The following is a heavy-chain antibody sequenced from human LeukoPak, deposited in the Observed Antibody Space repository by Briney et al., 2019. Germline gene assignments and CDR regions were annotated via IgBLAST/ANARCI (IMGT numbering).Heavy chain of an antibody. J-gene: IGHJ4*02. D-gene: IGHD5-12*01. Sequence: PSGTLSLTCVVSGGSISSGNWWSWVRQPPGQGLEWIGEIYHSGSTNYNPSLKSRVTISVDKSKNQFSLNLNSVTPADTAMYYCARTAGIEVTIYHFDYWGQGTLVTVSS. CDR3: ARTAGIEVTIYHFDY. V-gene: IGHV4-4*02. CDR2: IYHSGST. CDR1: GGSISSGNW.